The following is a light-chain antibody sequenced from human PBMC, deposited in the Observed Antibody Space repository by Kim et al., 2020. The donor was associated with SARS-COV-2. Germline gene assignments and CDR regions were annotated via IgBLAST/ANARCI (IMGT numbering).Light chain of an antibody. V-gene: IGKV3-20*01. CDR2: AAS. J-gene: IGKJ4*01. Sequence: EIVLTQSPGTLSLSPGDRATLSCRASRYVTSNYLAWYQHTPGQAPRLLIYAASIRATAIPDRFSGSGSGTDFALTISRLEPEDFAVYYCHQYCDSPLTVGGGTKVDIK. CDR1: RYVTSNY. CDR3: HQYCDSPLT.